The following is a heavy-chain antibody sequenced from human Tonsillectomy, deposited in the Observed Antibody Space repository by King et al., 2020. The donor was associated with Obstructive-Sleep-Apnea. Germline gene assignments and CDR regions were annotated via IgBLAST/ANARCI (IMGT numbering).Heavy chain of an antibody. CDR1: GFTFSSYG. Sequence: QVQLVESGGGVVQPGRSLRLSCAASGFTFSSYGMHWVRQAPGKGLEGVAVISYDGSNKYYADSVKGRFTISRDNSKNTLYLQMNSLRAEDTAVYYCATLDSSGYFDYWGQGTLVTVSS. D-gene: IGHD3-22*01. V-gene: IGHV3-30*03. CDR2: ISYDGSNK. CDR3: ATLDSSGYFDY. J-gene: IGHJ4*02.